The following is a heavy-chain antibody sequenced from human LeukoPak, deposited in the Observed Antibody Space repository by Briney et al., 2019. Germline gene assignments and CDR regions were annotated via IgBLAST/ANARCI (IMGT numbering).Heavy chain of an antibody. CDR1: GFTFSSYA. Sequence: GGSLRLSCAASGFTFSSYAMHWVRQAPGKGLEWVAVISYDGSNKYYADSVKGRFTISRDNAKNSLYLQMNSLRAEDTAVYYCARGYYGDPSQVYYFDYWGQGTLVTVSS. D-gene: IGHD4-17*01. CDR2: ISYDGSNK. CDR3: ARGYYGDPSQVYYFDY. V-gene: IGHV3-30*04. J-gene: IGHJ4*02.